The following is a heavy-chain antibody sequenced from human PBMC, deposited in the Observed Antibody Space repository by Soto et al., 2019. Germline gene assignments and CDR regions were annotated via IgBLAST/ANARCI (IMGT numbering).Heavy chain of an antibody. D-gene: IGHD6-13*01. CDR1: GYTFSDYY. J-gene: IGHJ6*02. CDR2: INPNTGVT. CDR3: AKDLRSIRATRTYGMDV. V-gene: IGHV1-2*02. Sequence: QVQLVQSGAEVKEPGASVKVSCKASGYTFSDYYIHWVRQSPGQGLEWMGWINPNTGVTNYAQQFQGHVTVTRDTTISTAYMELTGLKSDDTALFYCAKDLRSIRATRTYGMDVWGQGTTVTVSS.